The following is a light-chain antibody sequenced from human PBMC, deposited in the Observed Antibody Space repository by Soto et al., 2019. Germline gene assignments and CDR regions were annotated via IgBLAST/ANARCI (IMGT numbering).Light chain of an antibody. CDR3: SSYAGSNNVI. J-gene: IGLJ2*01. CDR2: EVN. Sequence: QSALTQPPSASGSPGQSVTISCTGVSTDVGGYNYVSWYQQHPDKAPKLMIYEVNKRPSGVPDRFSGSKSGNTASLTVSGLQAEDEADYYCSSYAGSNNVIFGGGTKLTV. V-gene: IGLV2-8*01. CDR1: STDVGGYNY.